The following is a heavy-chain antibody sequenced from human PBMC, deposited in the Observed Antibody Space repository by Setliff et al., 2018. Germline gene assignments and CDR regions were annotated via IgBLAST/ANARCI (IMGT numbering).Heavy chain of an antibody. D-gene: IGHD3-10*01. V-gene: IGHV4-38-2*02. J-gene: IGHJ4*02. CDR1: GYSISSGYY. CDR3: ARDRGGRVLDY. CDR2: IYHSGST. Sequence: SLTCAVSGYSISSGYYWGWIRQPPGKGLEWIGSIYHSGSTYYNPSLKSRVTISVDTSKNQFSLKLSSVTAADTAVYYCARDRGGRVLDYWGQGTLVTSPQ.